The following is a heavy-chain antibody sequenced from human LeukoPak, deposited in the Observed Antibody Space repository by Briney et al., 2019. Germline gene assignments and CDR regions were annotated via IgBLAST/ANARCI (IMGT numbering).Heavy chain of an antibody. CDR2: ISGGGDIT. Sequence: GGSLRPSCAASGFTFSNCAMSWVRQAPGKGLEWVSAISGGGDITYYADSVTGRFTISRDNSKDTLFLQMHSLRPGDTAVYYCVREDTPATANYWGQGTLVTISS. V-gene: IGHV3-23*01. CDR3: VREDTPATANY. CDR1: GFTFSNCA. J-gene: IGHJ4*02. D-gene: IGHD2-21*02.